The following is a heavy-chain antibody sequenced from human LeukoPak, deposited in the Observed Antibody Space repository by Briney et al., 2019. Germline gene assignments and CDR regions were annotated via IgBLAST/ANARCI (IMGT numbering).Heavy chain of an antibody. J-gene: IGHJ3*02. V-gene: IGHV3-30*02. CDR2: IRYDGSNK. Sequence: TGGSLRLSCAASGFTFSSYGMHWVRQAPGKGLEWVAFIRYDGSNKYYADSVKGRFTISRDNFKNTLYLQMNSLRAEDTAVYYCARDGGSSDAFDIWGQGTMVTVSS. CDR1: GFTFSSYG. CDR3: ARDGGSSDAFDI. D-gene: IGHD1-26*01.